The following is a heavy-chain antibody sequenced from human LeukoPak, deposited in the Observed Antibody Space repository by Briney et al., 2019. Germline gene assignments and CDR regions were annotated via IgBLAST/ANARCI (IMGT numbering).Heavy chain of an antibody. CDR1: GFNFYTFW. Sequence: PGRSLRLSCAASGFNFYTFWMSWVRQAPGKGLEWVANIKYDGSGKYYADSVKGRFTISRDDARKSLFLQMNSLRADDTAIYYCARETVMVVPAAIKSDAWGQGTLVTVSS. D-gene: IGHD2-2*01. J-gene: IGHJ5*02. V-gene: IGHV3-7*01. CDR3: ARETVMVVPAAIKSDA. CDR2: IKYDGSGK.